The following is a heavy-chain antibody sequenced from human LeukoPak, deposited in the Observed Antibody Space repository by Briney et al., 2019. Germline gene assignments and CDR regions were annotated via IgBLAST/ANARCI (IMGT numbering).Heavy chain of an antibody. V-gene: IGHV4-34*01. CDR3: ARSGYFDWLYYYYGMDV. CDR1: GGSFSGYY. Sequence: KTSETLSLTCAVYGGSFSGYYWSWIRQPPGKGLEWIREINHSGSTNYNPSLKSRVTISVDTSKNQFSLKLSSVTAADTAVYYCARSGYFDWLYYYYGMDVWGQGTTVTVSS. J-gene: IGHJ6*02. D-gene: IGHD3-9*01. CDR2: INHSGST.